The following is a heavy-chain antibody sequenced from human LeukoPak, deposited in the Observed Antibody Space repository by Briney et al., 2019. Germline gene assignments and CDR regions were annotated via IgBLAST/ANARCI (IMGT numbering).Heavy chain of an antibody. D-gene: IGHD6-19*01. CDR2: ISGSGDST. V-gene: IGHV3-23*01. J-gene: IGHJ4*02. Sequence: QTGGSLRLSCAVSGFTFSYYEMNWVRQAPGKGLEWVSAISGSGDSTYYADSVKGRFTISRDNSKNTLYLQMNSLRAEDTAVYYCAKVRASGWSPFDYWGQGTLVTVSS. CDR3: AKVRASGWSPFDY. CDR1: GFTFSYYE.